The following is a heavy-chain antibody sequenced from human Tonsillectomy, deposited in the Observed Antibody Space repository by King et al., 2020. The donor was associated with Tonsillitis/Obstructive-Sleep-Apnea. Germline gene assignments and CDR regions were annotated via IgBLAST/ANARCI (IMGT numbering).Heavy chain of an antibody. V-gene: IGHV7-4-1*02. D-gene: IGHD5-12*01. CDR1: GYTITSYA. CDR3: ARDSNGGYDGYDLDF. Sequence: VQLVESGSELKKPGASVKGSCKASGYTITSYALNWVRQAPGQGLEWMGWINTNTGNQTYFQDFRGRFVFSWDTSVSTAYLQISSLEAEDTAVYYCARDSNGGYDGYDLDFWGQGTLVTVSS. J-gene: IGHJ4*02. CDR2: INTNTGNQ.